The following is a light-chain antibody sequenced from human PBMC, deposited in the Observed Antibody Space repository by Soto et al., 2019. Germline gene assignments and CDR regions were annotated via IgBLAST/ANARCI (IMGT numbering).Light chain of an antibody. CDR2: AAY. J-gene: IGKJ5*01. CDR1: QDIGDW. Sequence: DIQMTQSPSSVSASVGDRVTIACRASQDIGDWLIWYQQKPGKTHKVLIYAAYNLQSGVQSRFSGSASGTDFTLTINSLQPEDFATYYCKQGKSFPITFGQGTRLENK. CDR3: KQGKSFPIT. V-gene: IGKV1-12*01.